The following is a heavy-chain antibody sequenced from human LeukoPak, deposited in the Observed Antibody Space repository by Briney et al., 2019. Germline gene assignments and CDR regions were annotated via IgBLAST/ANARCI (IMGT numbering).Heavy chain of an antibody. CDR2: IYNSGGT. D-gene: IGHD2-2*01. CDR1: GFTVSSKY. V-gene: IGHV3-66*03. J-gene: IGHJ6*02. CDR3: ARDSSTSYCMDV. Sequence: GGSLRLSCAASGFTVSSKYMSWVRQAPGKGLEWLSVIYNSGGTYYADSVKGRFTISRDNSKNTLYLQMNSLRAEDTAVYYCARDSSTSYCMDVWGQGTTVTVSS.